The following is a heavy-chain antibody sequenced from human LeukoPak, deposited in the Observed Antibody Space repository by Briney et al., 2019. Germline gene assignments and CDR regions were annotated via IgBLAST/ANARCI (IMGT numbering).Heavy chain of an antibody. CDR1: GFTFSSYW. CDR2: INTDGSSI. V-gene: IGHV3-74*01. Sequence: GGSLRLSCVASGFTFSSYWMHWVRQAPGKGPGWVSRINTDGSSINYADSVKGRFTISRDHAKNTLYLQMNSLRVEDTAVYYCARDWWFDPWGQGTLVTVSS. CDR3: ARDWWFDP. J-gene: IGHJ5*02.